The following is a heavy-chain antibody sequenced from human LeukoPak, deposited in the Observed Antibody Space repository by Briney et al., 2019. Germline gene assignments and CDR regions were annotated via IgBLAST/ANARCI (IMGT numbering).Heavy chain of an antibody. Sequence: PGRSLRLSCAASGFTFSSYGMHWVRQAPGKGLEWVAVIWYDGSNKYYADSVKGRFTISRDNSKNTLYLQMNSLRAEDTAVYYCARDVTVRGNDAFDIWGQGTMVTVSS. D-gene: IGHD3-10*01. CDR2: IWYDGSNK. V-gene: IGHV3-33*08. CDR1: GFTFSSYG. J-gene: IGHJ3*02. CDR3: ARDVTVRGNDAFDI.